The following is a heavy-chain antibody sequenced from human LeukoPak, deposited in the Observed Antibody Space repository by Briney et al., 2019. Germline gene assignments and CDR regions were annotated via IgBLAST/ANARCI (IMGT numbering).Heavy chain of an antibody. CDR2: IYYGRTT. V-gene: IGHV4-30-2*03. CDR1: GGSISSGGYS. CDR3: VRHDGRGGATMGALDS. J-gene: IGHJ4*02. D-gene: IGHD5-12*01. Sequence: SETLSLTCAVSGGSISSGGYSWSWIRQPPGKGLEWIGSIYYGRTTYYNPSLNSRVTISVVTSKNQFSLQLNSVTAADTAVYYCVRHDGRGGATMGALDSWGQGSLVTVSS.